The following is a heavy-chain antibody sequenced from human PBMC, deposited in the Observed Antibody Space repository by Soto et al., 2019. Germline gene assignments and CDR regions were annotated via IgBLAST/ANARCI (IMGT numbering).Heavy chain of an antibody. CDR2: INHSGST. V-gene: IGHV4-34*01. J-gene: IGHJ5*02. D-gene: IGHD3-10*01. CDR3: ARVSRFGELDNWLDP. CDR1: GGSFSGYY. Sequence: SETLSLTCAVYGGSFSGYYWSWIRQPPGKGLEWIGEINHSGSTNYNPSLKSRVTISVDTSKNQFSLKLSSVTAADTAVYYCARVSRFGELDNWLDPWGQGTLVTVSS.